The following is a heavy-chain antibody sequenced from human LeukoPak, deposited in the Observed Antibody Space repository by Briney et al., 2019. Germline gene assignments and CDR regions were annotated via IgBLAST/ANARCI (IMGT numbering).Heavy chain of an antibody. CDR2: IYSDGST. D-gene: IGHD4-23*01. CDR3: ARSGGVTTVAPFDY. J-gene: IGHJ4*02. V-gene: IGHV3-53*01. CDR1: GFTVSSKY. Sequence: PGGSLRLSCAIPGFTVSSKYMSWVRQAPGKGLEWVSVIYSDGSTYYADSVKGRFTISRDNSKNTLYLQMNSLRADDTAVYYCARSGGVTTVAPFDYWGQGTLVTVSS.